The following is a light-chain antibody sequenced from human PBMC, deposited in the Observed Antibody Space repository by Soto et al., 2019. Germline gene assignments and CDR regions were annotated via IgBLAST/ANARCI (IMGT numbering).Light chain of an antibody. CDR3: SSYAGSNNFGVV. J-gene: IGLJ2*01. Sequence: QSALTQPPSASGSPGQSVTISCTGTSSDVGGYNYVSWYQQHPGKAPKLMIYEVSKRPSGVPDRFSGSKSGNTASLTVSGHQAEDEADYYCSSYAGSNNFGVVFGGGTKVTVL. V-gene: IGLV2-8*01. CDR1: SSDVGGYNY. CDR2: EVS.